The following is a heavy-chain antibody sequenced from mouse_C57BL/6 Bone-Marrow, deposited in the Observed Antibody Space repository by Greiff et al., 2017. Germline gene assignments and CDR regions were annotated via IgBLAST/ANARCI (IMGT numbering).Heavy chain of an antibody. V-gene: IGHV1-82*01. Sequence: VQLQQSGPELVKPGASVKISCKASGYAFSSSWMNWVKQRPGKGLEWIGRIYPGDGDTNYNGKFKGKATLTADKSSSTAYIQLSSLTSEDSAVYCCARYHIYDGYPAWFAYWGQGTLVTVSA. D-gene: IGHD2-3*01. CDR2: IYPGDGDT. CDR1: GYAFSSSW. CDR3: ARYHIYDGYPAWFAY. J-gene: IGHJ3*01.